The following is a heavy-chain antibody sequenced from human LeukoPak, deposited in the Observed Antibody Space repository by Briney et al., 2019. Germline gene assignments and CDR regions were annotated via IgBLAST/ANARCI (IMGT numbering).Heavy chain of an antibody. Sequence: ASVKVSCKASGYTFTSYGISWVRQAPGQGLEWMGWISAYNGNTNYAQKLQGRVTMTTDTSTSTAYMELRSLRSDDTAVYYCARVRKDYCYGSGSYYNRNWFDPWGQGTLVTVSS. CDR3: ARVRKDYCYGSGSYYNRNWFDP. D-gene: IGHD3-10*01. J-gene: IGHJ5*02. CDR1: GYTFTSYG. V-gene: IGHV1-18*01. CDR2: ISAYNGNT.